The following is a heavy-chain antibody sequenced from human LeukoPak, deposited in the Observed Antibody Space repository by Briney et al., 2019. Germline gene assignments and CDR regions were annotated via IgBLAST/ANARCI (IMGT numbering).Heavy chain of an antibody. CDR2: MNPNSGNT. D-gene: IGHD3-9*01. V-gene: IGHV1-8*01. Sequence: ASVKVSCKASGYTFTSYDINWVRQATGQGLEWMGWMNPNSGNTGYAQKFQGRVTMTRNTSISTAYMELSSLRSEDTAVYYCASGLYILTGYYPLYWGQGTLVTVSS. J-gene: IGHJ4*02. CDR3: ASGLYILTGYYPLY. CDR1: GYTFTSYD.